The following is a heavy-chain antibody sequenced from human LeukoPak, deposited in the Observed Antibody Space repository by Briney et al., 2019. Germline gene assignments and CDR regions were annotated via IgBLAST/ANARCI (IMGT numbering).Heavy chain of an antibody. CDR1: GFTFSRFA. V-gene: IGHV3-23*01. D-gene: IGHD5-24*01. Sequence: GGSLRLSCAASGFTFSRFAMSWVRQAPGTGLDWVSGISGSGDGTYYADSVKGRFTISRDNSKNTLYLHMNSLRAEDTAVYYCARDRDDYNSLPPLFQHWGQGTLVTVSS. CDR2: ISGSGDGT. CDR3: ARDRDDYNSLPPLFQH. J-gene: IGHJ1*01.